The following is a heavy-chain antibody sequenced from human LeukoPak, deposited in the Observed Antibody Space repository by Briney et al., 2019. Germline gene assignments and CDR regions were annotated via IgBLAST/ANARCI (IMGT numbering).Heavy chain of an antibody. J-gene: IGHJ5*02. D-gene: IGHD5-12*01. Sequence: PLETLSLTCAHYRGSFSGYYWSWIRQPPRKGGEWIGEINHIGSTNYNPSLKSRVTISVDSSKNQFSQKPGSVTAADTAVYYCERAVSGYDRVNPWGQGTLVTVSS. CDR3: ERAVSGYDRVNP. V-gene: IGHV4-34*01. CDR2: INHIGST. CDR1: RGSFSGYY.